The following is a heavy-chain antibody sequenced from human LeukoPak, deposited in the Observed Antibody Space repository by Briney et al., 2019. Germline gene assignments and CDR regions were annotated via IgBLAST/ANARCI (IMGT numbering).Heavy chain of an antibody. Sequence: TGGSLRLSCEASGFTFSSYAMHWVRQAPGKGLEWVAIISHDGSNKYYADSVKGRFTISRDNSKNTLYLQMNSLGAEDTAVYYCARGEPDLWFGDSYYMDVWGKGTTVTVSS. CDR2: ISHDGSNK. V-gene: IGHV3-30-3*01. J-gene: IGHJ6*03. CDR1: GFTFSSYA. CDR3: ARGEPDLWFGDSYYMDV. D-gene: IGHD3-10*01.